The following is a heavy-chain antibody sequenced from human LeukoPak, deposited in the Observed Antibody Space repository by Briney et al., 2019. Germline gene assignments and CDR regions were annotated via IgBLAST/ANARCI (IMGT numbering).Heavy chain of an antibody. D-gene: IGHD4-17*01. CDR1: GFTFSSYS. CDR2: ISSSSSYI. CDR3: ARGIVYGDFQH. Sequence: TGGSLRLSCAASGFTFSSYSMNWVRQAPGKGLEWVSSISSSSSYIYYADSVKGRFTISRDNAKNSLYLQMNILRAEDTAVYYCARGIVYGDFQHWGQGTLVTVSS. J-gene: IGHJ1*01. V-gene: IGHV3-21*01.